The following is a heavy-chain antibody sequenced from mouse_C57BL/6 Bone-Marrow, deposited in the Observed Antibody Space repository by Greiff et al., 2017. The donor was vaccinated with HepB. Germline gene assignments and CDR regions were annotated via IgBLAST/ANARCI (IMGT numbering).Heavy chain of an antibody. V-gene: IGHV1-87*01. CDR2: GQGLEWIG. Sequence: QVQLQQSGPELARPWASVKISCQAFYTFSRRVHFAIRDTNYWMQWVKQRPGQGLEWIGAIYPGNGDTSYNQKFKGKATLTADKSSSTAYMQLSILTSEDSAVYYCASSTMVTTAWFAYWGQGTLVTVSA. J-gene: IGHJ3*01. D-gene: IGHD2-2*01. CDR1: YTFSRRVH. CDR3: SEDSAVYYCASSTMVTTAWFAY.